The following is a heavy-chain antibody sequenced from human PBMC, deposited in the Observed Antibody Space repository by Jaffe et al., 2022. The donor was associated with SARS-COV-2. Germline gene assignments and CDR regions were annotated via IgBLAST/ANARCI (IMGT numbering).Heavy chain of an antibody. CDR1: GYTFTSYG. J-gene: IGHJ6*02. CDR2: ISAYNGNT. Sequence: QVQLVQSGAEVKKPGASVKVSCKASGYTFTSYGISWVRQAPGQGLEWMGWISAYNGNTNYAQKLQGRVTMTTDTSTSTAYMELRSLRSDDTAVYYCARVLYVKYRYYYYGMDVWGQGTTVTVSS. V-gene: IGHV1-18*01. CDR3: ARVLYVKYRYYYYGMDV. D-gene: IGHD3-10*02.